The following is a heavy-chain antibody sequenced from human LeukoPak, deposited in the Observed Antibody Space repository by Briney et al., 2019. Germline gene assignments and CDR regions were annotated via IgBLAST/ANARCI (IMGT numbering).Heavy chain of an antibody. V-gene: IGHV4-59*01. CDR2: NSGST. D-gene: IGHD3-10*01. Sequence: PSETLSLTCTVSGGSISSYYWSWIRQPPGKGLEWIGYNSGSTNYDPSLKSRVTISVDTPKNQFSLKLSSVTAADTAVYYCARGTPGSSYYYYYYMDVWGKGTTVTVSS. CDR1: GGSISSYY. CDR3: ARGTPGSSYYYYYYMDV. J-gene: IGHJ6*03.